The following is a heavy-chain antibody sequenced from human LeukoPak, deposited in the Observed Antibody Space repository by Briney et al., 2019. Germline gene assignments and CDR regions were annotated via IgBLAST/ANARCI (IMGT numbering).Heavy chain of an antibody. CDR3: ARGDYDRSLSEYFQH. V-gene: IGHV1-2*02. D-gene: IGHD3-22*01. CDR2: INPNSGGT. Sequence: ASVKVSCKASGYTFTGYYMHWVRQAPGQGLEWMGWINPNSGGTNYAQKFQGRATMTRDTSISTAYMELSRLRSDDTAVYYCARGDYDRSLSEYFQHWGQGTLVTVSS. CDR1: GYTFTGYY. J-gene: IGHJ1*01.